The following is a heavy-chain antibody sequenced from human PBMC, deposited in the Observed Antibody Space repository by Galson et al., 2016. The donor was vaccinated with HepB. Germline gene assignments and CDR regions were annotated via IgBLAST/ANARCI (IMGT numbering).Heavy chain of an antibody. D-gene: IGHD2-2*01. CDR2: IWYDGSIK. CDR3: ARRGMPPYYYYGMDV. CDR1: GFTFSTYG. V-gene: IGHV3-33*01. J-gene: IGHJ6*04. Sequence: SLRLSCAASGFTFSTYGMHWVRQAPGKGLEWVAVIWYDGSIKYYADSVKGRSTISRDNSKNRVYLQTNSLRAEDTAVYYWARRGMPPYYYYGMDVWGKGTTVTVSS.